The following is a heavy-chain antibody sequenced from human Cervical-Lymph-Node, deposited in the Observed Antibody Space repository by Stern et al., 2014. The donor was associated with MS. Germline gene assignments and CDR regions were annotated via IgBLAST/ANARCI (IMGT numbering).Heavy chain of an antibody. D-gene: IGHD6-25*01. Sequence: QLVQSGPGLVKPSETLSLTCTVSGGSISGYFWSWIRQPPGKGLEWIGYIYDSGATNYSPSLKSRITISIDTSKNQVSLKVTSVTAADTAVYYCARVVRRLTWDDGMGVWGQGTTVTVSS. CDR1: GGSISGYF. J-gene: IGHJ6*02. CDR2: IYDSGAT. V-gene: IGHV4-59*01. CDR3: ARVVRRLTWDDGMGV.